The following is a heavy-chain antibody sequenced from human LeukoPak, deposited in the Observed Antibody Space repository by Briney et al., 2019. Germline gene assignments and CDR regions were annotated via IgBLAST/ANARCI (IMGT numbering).Heavy chain of an antibody. CDR3: ARPLETYGFDY. CDR1: GGSFSGYY. Sequence: SETLSLTCAVYGGSFSGYYWSWIRQPPGKGLEWIGEINHSGSTNYNPSLKSRVTISVDTSKNQFSLKLSSVTAADTAVYYCARPLETYGFDYWGQGTLVTVSS. D-gene: IGHD4-17*01. J-gene: IGHJ4*02. CDR2: INHSGST. V-gene: IGHV4-34*01.